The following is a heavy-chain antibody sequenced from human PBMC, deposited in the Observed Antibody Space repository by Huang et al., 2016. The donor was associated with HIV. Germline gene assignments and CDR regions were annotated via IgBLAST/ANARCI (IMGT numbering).Heavy chain of an antibody. CDR1: TFTFGAYW. V-gene: IGHV3-7*01. CDR3: ATKTAGMDI. J-gene: IGHJ6*02. CDR2: IKKEETEK. Sequence: VESGGRSVQPGGSIRLSCVGSTFTFGAYWMSCVRRPTGKGLEWVANIKKEETEKDYVDSVKGRFNISRDNAKKVLFLEMDALRVEDTAIYFCATKTAGMDIWGQGTTVSVSS.